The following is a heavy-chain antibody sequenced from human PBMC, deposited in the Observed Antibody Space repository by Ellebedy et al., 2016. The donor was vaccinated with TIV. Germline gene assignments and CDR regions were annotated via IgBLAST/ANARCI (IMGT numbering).Heavy chain of an antibody. Sequence: AALVKVSCKASGYTFSHFGINWVRQAPGQGLEWVGWISAYNGNTNYAQNLQGRVTLTTDTSTSTAYMELRSLRSDDTAVYYCARDFFGSGTYWGHFWGQGTLVTASS. CDR1: GYTFSHFG. D-gene: IGHD3-10*01. CDR3: ARDFFGSGTYWGHF. V-gene: IGHV1-18*01. CDR2: ISAYNGNT. J-gene: IGHJ4*02.